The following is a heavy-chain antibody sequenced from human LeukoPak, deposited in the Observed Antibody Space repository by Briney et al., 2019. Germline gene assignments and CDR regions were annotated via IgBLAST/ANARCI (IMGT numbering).Heavy chain of an antibody. V-gene: IGHV1-2*02. CDR3: ARGVRFHNGYDFDY. Sequence: ASVKVSCKASGYTITEYYMHWVRQAPGQGLEWMGWIIPNNGGTKYAQKFQGRVTMTRDTSISTAYLELSRLGSDDTAVYYCARGVRFHNGYDFDYWGQGTLVTVSS. CDR1: GYTITEYY. D-gene: IGHD5-12*01. J-gene: IGHJ4*02. CDR2: IIPNNGGT.